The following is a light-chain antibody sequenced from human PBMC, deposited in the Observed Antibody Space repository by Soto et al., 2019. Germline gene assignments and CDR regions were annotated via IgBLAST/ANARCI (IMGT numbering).Light chain of an antibody. CDR1: QSVSSSY. J-gene: IGKJ1*01. Sequence: EIILTQSPGTLSLSPGERATLSCRASQSVSSSYLAWYQQKPGQAHRLLIYGAYSRVTGFPARFSGSGSGTDFTLTIRSLQSDDFAVYYCKQYNNWPWTFGQGTKVDIK. CDR2: GAY. CDR3: KQYNNWPWT. V-gene: IGKV3-15*01.